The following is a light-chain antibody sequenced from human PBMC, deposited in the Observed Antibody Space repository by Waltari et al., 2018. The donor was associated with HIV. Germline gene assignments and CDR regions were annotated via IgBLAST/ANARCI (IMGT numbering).Light chain of an antibody. CDR3: GTWDSSVSAGV. CDR2: DKN. J-gene: IGLJ2*01. V-gene: IGLV1-51*01. CDR1: TSNIGKNL. Sequence: QSVLTQPPSVSAAPGQKVTFPCSASTSNIGKNLVSCYQQHPEAAPKLIIYDKNNRPSGVPDRFSGSKSATSATLAITGLQTGDEADYYCGTWDSSVSAGVFGGGTKLTVL.